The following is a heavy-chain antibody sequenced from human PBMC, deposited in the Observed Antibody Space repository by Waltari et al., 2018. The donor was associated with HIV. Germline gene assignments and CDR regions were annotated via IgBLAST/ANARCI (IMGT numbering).Heavy chain of an antibody. CDR3: AKVPVATITYFVY. CDR1: GFTFSSYA. Sequence: EVQLLESGGGLVQPGGSLRLSCAASGFTFSSYAMSWVRQAPGKGLEWVSAISGSGGSTYYADSVKGRLTISRDNSKNTLYLQMNSLRAEDTAVYYCAKVPVATITYFVYWGQGTLVTVSS. J-gene: IGHJ4*02. V-gene: IGHV3-23*01. D-gene: IGHD5-12*01. CDR2: ISGSGGST.